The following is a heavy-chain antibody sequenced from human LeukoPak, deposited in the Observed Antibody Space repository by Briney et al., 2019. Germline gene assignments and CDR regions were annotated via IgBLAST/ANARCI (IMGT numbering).Heavy chain of an antibody. D-gene: IGHD3-3*01. J-gene: IGHJ4*02. V-gene: IGHV1-2*02. Sequence: ASVKVSCKASGYTFTGHYMNWVRQAPGQGLEWMGWINPTGGTTYAQKFQDRVTMTRDTSINTAYMELSGPRSDDTAVYYCARDLGWSTSHWGQGTLVTVSS. CDR1: GYTFTGHY. CDR2: INPTGGT. CDR3: ARDLGWSTSH.